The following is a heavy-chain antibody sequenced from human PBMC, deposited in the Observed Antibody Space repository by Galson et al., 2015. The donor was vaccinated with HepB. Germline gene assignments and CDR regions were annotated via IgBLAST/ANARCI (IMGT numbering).Heavy chain of an antibody. CDR3: ARDRAKYSSGWAPLYYYYGMDV. D-gene: IGHD6-19*01. J-gene: IGHJ6*02. V-gene: IGHV1-69*06. CDR1: GYTFTSYG. Sequence: SVKVSCKASGYTFTSYGISWVRQAPGQGLEWMGGIIPIFGTANYAQKFQGRVTITADKSTSTAYMELSSLRSEDTAVYYCARDRAKYSSGWAPLYYYYGMDVWGQGTTVTVSS. CDR2: IIPIFGTA.